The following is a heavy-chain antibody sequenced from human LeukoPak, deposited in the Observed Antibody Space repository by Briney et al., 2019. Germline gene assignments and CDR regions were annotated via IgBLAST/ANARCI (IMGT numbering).Heavy chain of an antibody. CDR2: IYYSGST. CDR1: GGSISSSSYY. CDR3: ARLHLSGYCSGGSCFPYYFDY. V-gene: IGHV4-39*01. J-gene: IGHJ4*02. D-gene: IGHD2-15*01. Sequence: PSETLSLTCTVSGGSISSSSYYWGWIRQPPGKGLEWIGTIYYSGSTYYNPSLKSRVTISVDTSKNQFSLKLSSVTAADTAVYYCARLHLSGYCSGGSCFPYYFDYWGQGTLVTVSS.